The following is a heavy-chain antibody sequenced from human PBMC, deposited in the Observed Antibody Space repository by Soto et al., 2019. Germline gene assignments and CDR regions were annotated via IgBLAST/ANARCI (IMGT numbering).Heavy chain of an antibody. Sequence: RLPCAASGFTFSSYAMSWVRQAPGKGLEWVSAISGSGGSTYYADSVKGRFTISRDNSKNTLYLQMNSLRAEDTAVYYCAKDEAAAGLPFDYWGQGTLVTVSS. J-gene: IGHJ4*02. CDR1: GFTFSSYA. D-gene: IGHD6-13*01. CDR3: AKDEAAAGLPFDY. CDR2: ISGSGGST. V-gene: IGHV3-23*01.